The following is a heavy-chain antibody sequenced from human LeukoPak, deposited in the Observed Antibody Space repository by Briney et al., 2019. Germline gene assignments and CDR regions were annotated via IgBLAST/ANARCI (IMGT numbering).Heavy chain of an antibody. J-gene: IGHJ4*02. CDR1: RFTFSSYG. V-gene: IGHV3-30*18. CDR3: AKDRGGSSGWDFDY. Sequence: GGSLRLSCAASRFTFSSYGMHWVRQAPGKGLEWVAVISYDGSNKYYADSVKGRFTISRDNSKNTLYLQMNSLRAEDTAVYYCAKDRGGSSGWDFDYWGQGTLVTVSS. D-gene: IGHD6-19*01. CDR2: ISYDGSNK.